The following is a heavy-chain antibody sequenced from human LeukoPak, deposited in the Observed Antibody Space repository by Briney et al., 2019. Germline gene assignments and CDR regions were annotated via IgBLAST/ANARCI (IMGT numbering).Heavy chain of an antibody. CDR3: ARSPYDFWSGYYYSDY. J-gene: IGHJ4*02. CDR2: IYHSGST. Sequence: SETLSLTCTVSGYSISSGYYWGWIRQPPGKGLEWIGSIYHSGSTYYNPSLKSRVTISVDTSKNQFSLKLSSVIAADTAVYYCARSPYDFWSGYYYSDYWGQGTLVTVSS. V-gene: IGHV4-38-2*02. CDR1: GYSISSGYY. D-gene: IGHD3-3*01.